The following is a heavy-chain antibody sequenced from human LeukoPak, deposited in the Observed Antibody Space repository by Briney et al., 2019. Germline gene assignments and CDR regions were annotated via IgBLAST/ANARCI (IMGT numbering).Heavy chain of an antibody. J-gene: IGHJ3*02. Sequence: SGTLSLTCAVSGGSINNNDWWNWWSWVRQPPGKGLEWIGEIFHSGSSNYNPSLKSRVTISVDKSKNQFSLKLSSVTAADTAVYYCARDKFPLVGATGDDAFDIWGQGTMVAVSS. D-gene: IGHD1-26*01. CDR3: ARDKFPLVGATGDDAFDI. CDR1: GGSINNNDWWNW. CDR2: IFHSGSS. V-gene: IGHV4-4*02.